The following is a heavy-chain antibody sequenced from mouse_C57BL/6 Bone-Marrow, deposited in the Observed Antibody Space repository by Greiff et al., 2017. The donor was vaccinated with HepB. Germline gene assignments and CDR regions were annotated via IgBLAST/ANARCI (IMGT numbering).Heavy chain of an antibody. D-gene: IGHD1-1*01. V-gene: IGHV1-7*01. Sequence: VQLQQSGAELAKPGASVKLSCKASGYTFTSYWIHWVKQRPGRGLEWIGYINPSSGYTKYNQKFKDKATLTADKSSSTAYMQLSSLTYEDSAVYYCANYYYGSRFDYWGQGTTLTVSS. CDR1: GYTFTSYW. J-gene: IGHJ2*01. CDR2: INPSSGYT. CDR3: ANYYYGSRFDY.